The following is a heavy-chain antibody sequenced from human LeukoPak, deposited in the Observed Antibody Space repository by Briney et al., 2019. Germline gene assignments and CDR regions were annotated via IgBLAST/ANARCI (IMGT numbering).Heavy chain of an antibody. Sequence: PGGSLRLSCAASGFTFSDYYMSWIRQAPGKGLEWVSYISSSGSTIYYADSVKGRFTISRDNAKNSLYLQMNSLRAEDTAVYYCARRAVRGVIMKYYYGMDVWGQGTTVTVSS. CDR1: GFTFSDYY. CDR3: ARRAVRGVIMKYYYGMDV. V-gene: IGHV3-11*01. D-gene: IGHD3-10*01. CDR2: ISSSGSTI. J-gene: IGHJ6*02.